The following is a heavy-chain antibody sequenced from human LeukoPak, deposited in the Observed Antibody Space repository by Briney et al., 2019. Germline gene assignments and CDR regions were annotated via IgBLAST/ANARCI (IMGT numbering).Heavy chain of an antibody. V-gene: IGHV3-30-3*01. CDR2: ISYDGSNK. CDR3: ASLRGSGSYYIVAFDI. Sequence: GGSLRLSCAASGFTFSSYAMHWVRQAPGKGLEWVAVISYDGSNKYYADSVKGRFTISRDNSKNTLYLQMNSLRVGDTAVYYCASLRGSGSYYIVAFDIWGQGTMVTVSS. J-gene: IGHJ3*02. D-gene: IGHD3-10*01. CDR1: GFTFSSYA.